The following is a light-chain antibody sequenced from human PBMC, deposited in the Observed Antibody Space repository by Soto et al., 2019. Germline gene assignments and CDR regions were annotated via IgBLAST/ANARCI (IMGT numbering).Light chain of an antibody. V-gene: IGKV1-27*01. CDR2: AAS. J-gene: IGKJ4*01. CDR1: QGISNY. Sequence: DIQMTQSPSSLSTSVRDRSTITSLASQGISNYLAWYQQKPGKVPKLLIYAASTLQSGVPSRFSGGGSGTNFTLTITSLQPEDFVTYYCQQSYRTPLTFGGGTKVDIK. CDR3: QQSYRTPLT.